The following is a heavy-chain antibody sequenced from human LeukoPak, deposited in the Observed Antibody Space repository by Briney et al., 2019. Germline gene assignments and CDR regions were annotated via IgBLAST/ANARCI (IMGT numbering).Heavy chain of an antibody. Sequence: GGSLRLSCAASGFTFSSYGMHWVRQAPGKGLEWVSFISYDGNNKYFADSVKGRFTISRDNSKNTLYLQMNSLRAEDTAVYYCAKDRYYDFWSGYDAFDIWGQGTMVTVSS. V-gene: IGHV3-30*18. CDR2: ISYDGNNK. CDR3: AKDRYYDFWSGYDAFDI. CDR1: GFTFSSYG. J-gene: IGHJ3*02. D-gene: IGHD3-3*01.